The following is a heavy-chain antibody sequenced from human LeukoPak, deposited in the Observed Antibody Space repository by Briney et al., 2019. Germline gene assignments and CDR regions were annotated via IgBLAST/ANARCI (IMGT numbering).Heavy chain of an antibody. Sequence: SETLSLTCTVSGGSISSSSYYWGWIRQPPGKGLEWIGSIYYSGSTYYNPSLKSRVTISVDTSKSQFSLKLSSVTAADTAVYYCARQMYYDYVLDYWGQGTLVTVSS. CDR3: ARQMYYDYVLDY. V-gene: IGHV4-39*01. CDR1: GGSISSSSYY. J-gene: IGHJ4*02. D-gene: IGHD3-16*01. CDR2: IYYSGST.